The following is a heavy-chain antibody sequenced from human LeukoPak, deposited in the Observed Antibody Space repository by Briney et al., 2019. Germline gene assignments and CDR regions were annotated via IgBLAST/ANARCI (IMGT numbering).Heavy chain of an antibody. CDR3: ARAYGSGSNYYFDY. V-gene: IGHV4-31*03. J-gene: IGHJ4*02. Sequence: SETLSLTCTLSGGSISSGGYYWSWIRQYPGKGPEGIAYIYYTGITYYNPSLKSRVTISVDTSKNQFSLKLSSVTAADTAVFYCARAYGSGSNYYFDYWGQGALVTVSS. CDR1: GGSISSGGYY. CDR2: IYYTGIT. D-gene: IGHD3-10*01.